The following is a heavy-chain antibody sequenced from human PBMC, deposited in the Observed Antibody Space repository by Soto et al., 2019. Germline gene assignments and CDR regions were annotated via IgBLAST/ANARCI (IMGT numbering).Heavy chain of an antibody. V-gene: IGHV4-39*01. CDR2: TYSSGST. J-gene: IGHJ4*02. CDR3: ATHFSLLVTPRPPDSDY. D-gene: IGHD5-18*01. Sequence: LPLQESGPGLVKPSETLSLTCTVSGGSISSSSYYWGWFCQHPGKGLEWIGSTYSSGSTYYNSSVKTRVTITVATSKNQFSLKLSSVTAADTSVYYCATHFSLLVTPRPPDSDYCGQGNLVTVSS. CDR1: GGSISSSSYY.